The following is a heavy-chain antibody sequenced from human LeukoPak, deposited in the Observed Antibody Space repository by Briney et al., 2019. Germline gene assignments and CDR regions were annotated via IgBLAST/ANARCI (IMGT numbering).Heavy chain of an antibody. V-gene: IGHV7-4-1*02. CDR3: ARESSSSDFDY. Sequence: GASVTVSCTASGYTFTSYAMNWVRQAPGQGLEWMGWINTNTGNPTYAQGFTGRFVFSLDTSVSTAYLQISSLKAEDTAVYYCARESSSSDFDYWGQGTLVTVSS. CDR2: INTNTGNP. D-gene: IGHD6-6*01. CDR1: GYTFTSYA. J-gene: IGHJ4*02.